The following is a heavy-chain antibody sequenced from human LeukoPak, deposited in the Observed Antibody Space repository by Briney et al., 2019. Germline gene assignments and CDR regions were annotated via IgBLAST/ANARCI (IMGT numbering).Heavy chain of an antibody. CDR2: FYYSGST. D-gene: IGHD3-3*01. J-gene: IGHJ4*02. V-gene: IGHV4-59*01. CDR1: GGSISSYY. Sequence: SETLSRTCTVSGGSISSYYWSWIRQPPGKGLEWIGYFYYSGSTNYNPSLKSRVTISVDTSKNQFSLKLSSVTAADTAVYYCASSNRRGSGYYRFGTLDYWGQGTLVTVSS. CDR3: ASSNRRGSGYYRFGTLDY.